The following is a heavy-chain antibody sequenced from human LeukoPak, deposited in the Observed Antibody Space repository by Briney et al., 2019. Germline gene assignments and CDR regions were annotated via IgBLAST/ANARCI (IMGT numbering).Heavy chain of an antibody. CDR1: GFTFSTYA. CDR3: ARSYDSSGYYSFDC. J-gene: IGHJ4*02. D-gene: IGHD3-22*01. Sequence: PGRSLRLFCAASGFTFSTYAMHWVRQPPGKGLEWVAVISHDGSNEYYADSVKGRFTISRDNSKNTLSLQMNSLRGDDTAVYYCARSYDSSGYYSFDCWGQGTLVTVSS. CDR2: ISHDGSNE. V-gene: IGHV3-30-3*01.